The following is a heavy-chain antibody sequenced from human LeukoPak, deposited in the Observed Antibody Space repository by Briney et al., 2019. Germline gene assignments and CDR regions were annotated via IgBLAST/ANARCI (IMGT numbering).Heavy chain of an antibody. Sequence: ASVKVSCKASGSTFSSYAISWVRQAPGQGLEWMGGIIPIFGTANYAQKFQGRVTITADESTSTAYMELSSLRSEDTAVYYCARARREYSSGWYAGGYNWFDPWGQGTLVTVSS. J-gene: IGHJ5*02. D-gene: IGHD6-19*01. V-gene: IGHV1-69*13. CDR3: ARARREYSSGWYAGGYNWFDP. CDR1: GSTFSSYA. CDR2: IIPIFGTA.